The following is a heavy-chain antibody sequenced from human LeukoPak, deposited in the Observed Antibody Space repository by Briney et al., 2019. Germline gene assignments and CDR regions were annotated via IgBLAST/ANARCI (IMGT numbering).Heavy chain of an antibody. V-gene: IGHV1-69*04. J-gene: IGHJ3*02. CDR3: ARSTSSYYDSSGYLGHARVFDI. CDR2: IIPILGIA. D-gene: IGHD3-22*01. CDR1: GGTFSSYA. Sequence: AASVKVSCKASGGTFSSYAISWVRQAPGQGLEWMGRIIPILGIANYAQKFQGRVTITADKSTSTAYMELSSLRSEDTAVYYCARSTSSYYDSSGYLGHARVFDIWGQGTMVTVSS.